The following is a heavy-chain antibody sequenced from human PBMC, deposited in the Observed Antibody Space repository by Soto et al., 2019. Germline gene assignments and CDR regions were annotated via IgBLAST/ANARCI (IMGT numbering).Heavy chain of an antibody. D-gene: IGHD3-22*01. CDR3: ARSYYDSSGYYYVYYFDY. V-gene: IGHV4-39*01. CDR2: IYYSGST. Sequence: SETLSLTCTVSGGSISSSSYYWGWIRQPPGKGLEWIGSIYYSGSTYYNPSLKSRVTISVDTSKNQFSLKLSSVTAADTAVYYCARSYYDSSGYYYVYYFDYWGQGTLVTVSS. CDR1: GGSISSSSYY. J-gene: IGHJ4*02.